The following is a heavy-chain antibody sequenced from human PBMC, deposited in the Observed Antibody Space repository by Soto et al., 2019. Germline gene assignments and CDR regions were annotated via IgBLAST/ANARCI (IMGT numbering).Heavy chain of an antibody. CDR3: ARAYYYDSSGFSPGGY. J-gene: IGHJ4*02. CDR2: IKQDGSEK. D-gene: IGHD3-22*01. Sequence: LRLSCSASGFTFSTYWMIWVRQAPGKGLEWVANIKQDGSEKYYVDSVRGRFTISRDTAKNSLYLQMNSLRAEDTAVYYCARAYYYDSSGFSPGGYWGQGTLVTVSS. V-gene: IGHV3-7*01. CDR1: GFTFSTYW.